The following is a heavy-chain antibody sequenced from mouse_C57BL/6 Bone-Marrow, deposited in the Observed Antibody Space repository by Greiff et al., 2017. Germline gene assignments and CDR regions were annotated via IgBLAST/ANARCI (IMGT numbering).Heavy chain of an antibody. J-gene: IGHJ3*01. CDR1: GFNIKDDY. V-gene: IGHV14-4*01. CDR3: TTIYYGYALFAY. D-gene: IGHD2-2*01. Sequence: VQLQQSGAELVRPGASVKLSCTASGFNIKDDYMHWVKQRPEQGLEWIGWIDPENGDTEYASKFQGKATITADTSSTTAYLQLSSLTSEDTAVYYCTTIYYGYALFAYWGQGTLVTVSA. CDR2: IDPENGDT.